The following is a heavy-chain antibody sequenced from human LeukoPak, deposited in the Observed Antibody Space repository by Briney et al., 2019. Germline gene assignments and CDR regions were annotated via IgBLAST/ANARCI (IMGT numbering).Heavy chain of an antibody. CDR1: GGSISSHY. Sequence: SETLSLTCTVSGGSISSHYWSWMRQSPGKGLEWIGYIYYSGSTSHNPSLESRVTISVDTSKNQFSLKLSSVTAADTAVYYCARPDSSAWYLDYWGQGTLVTVSS. D-gene: IGHD6-19*01. CDR3: ARPDSSAWYLDY. CDR2: IYYSGST. J-gene: IGHJ4*02. V-gene: IGHV4-59*08.